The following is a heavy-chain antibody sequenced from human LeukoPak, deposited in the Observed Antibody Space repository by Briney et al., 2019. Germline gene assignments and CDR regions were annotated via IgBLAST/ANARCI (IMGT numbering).Heavy chain of an antibody. CDR2: IYYSGST. V-gene: IGHV4-59*01. CDR1: GGSISSYY. CDR3: ARVVGQQLALAFDI. D-gene: IGHD6-13*01. Sequence: SETLSLTCTVSGGSISSYYWSWIRQPPGKGLEWIGYIYYSGSTNYNPSLKSRVTISVDTSKNQFSLKLSSVTAADTAVYYCARVVGQQLALAFDIWGQGTMVTVSS. J-gene: IGHJ3*02.